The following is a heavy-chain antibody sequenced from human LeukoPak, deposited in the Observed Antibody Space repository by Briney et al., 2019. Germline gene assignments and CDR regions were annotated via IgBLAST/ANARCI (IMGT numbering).Heavy chain of an antibody. Sequence: PSETLSLTCAVYGGSFSGYYWSWIRQPPGKGLEWIGEINHSGSTNYNPSLKSRVTISVDTSKNQFSLKLSSVTAADTAVYYCARVKRITMVRGVPLDYWGQGTLVTVSS. J-gene: IGHJ4*02. CDR3: ARVKRITMVRGVPLDY. V-gene: IGHV4-34*01. CDR1: GGSFSGYY. CDR2: INHSGST. D-gene: IGHD3-10*01.